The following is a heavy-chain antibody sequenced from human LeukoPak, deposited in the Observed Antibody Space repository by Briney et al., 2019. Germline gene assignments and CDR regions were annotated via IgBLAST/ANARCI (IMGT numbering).Heavy chain of an antibody. CDR1: GFTFSSYS. CDR2: ISSSSSTI. Sequence: GGSLRLSCAASGFTFSSYSMNWVRQAPGKGLEWVSYISSSSSTIYYADSVKGRFTISRDNAKNSLYLQMNSLRAEDTALYHCARMVRGYYYYMDVWGKGTTVTISS. V-gene: IGHV3-48*04. D-gene: IGHD3-10*01. J-gene: IGHJ6*03. CDR3: ARMVRGYYYYMDV.